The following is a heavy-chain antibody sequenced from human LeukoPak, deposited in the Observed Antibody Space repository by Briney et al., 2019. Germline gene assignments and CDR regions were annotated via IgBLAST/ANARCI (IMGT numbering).Heavy chain of an antibody. CDR1: GGSISSSSYY. V-gene: IGHV4-39*01. CDR2: IYYSGST. CDR3: ARRQSWGYSYGSYFDY. J-gene: IGHJ4*02. D-gene: IGHD5-18*01. Sequence: SETLSLTCTVSGGSISSSSYYWGWIRQPPGKGLEWIGSIYYSGSTYYNPSLKSRVAISVDTSKNQYSLNLSSVTAADTAVYFCARRQSWGYSYGSYFDYWGQGTLVTVSS.